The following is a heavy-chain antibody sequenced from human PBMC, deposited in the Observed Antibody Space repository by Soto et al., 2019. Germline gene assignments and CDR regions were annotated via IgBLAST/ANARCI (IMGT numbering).Heavy chain of an antibody. Sequence: GGSLRLSCAASGFTFSSYWMSWVRQAPGKGLEWVANIKQDGSEKYYVDSVKGRFTISRDNAKNSLYLQMNSLRAEDTAVYYCARDRGSDYDSTSGYYYYWGQGTLVTVSS. CDR2: IKQDGSEK. D-gene: IGHD3-22*01. J-gene: IGHJ4*02. CDR3: ARDRGSDYDSTSGYYYY. CDR1: GFTFSSYW. V-gene: IGHV3-7*03.